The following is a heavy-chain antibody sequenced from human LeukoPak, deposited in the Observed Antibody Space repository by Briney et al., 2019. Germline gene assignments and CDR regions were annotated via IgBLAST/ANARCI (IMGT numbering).Heavy chain of an antibody. V-gene: IGHV4-61*01. CDR3: ARKDPSGTYGAFDI. J-gene: IGHJ3*02. CDR1: GGSVSSGSYY. Sequence: SETLSLTCTVSGGSVSSGSYYWSWIRQPPGKGLEWIGCIYYSGSTNYNPSLKSRVTISVDTSKNQFSLKLSSVTAADTAVYYCARKDPSGTYGAFDIWGQGTMVTVSS. CDR2: IYYSGST. D-gene: IGHD3-10*01.